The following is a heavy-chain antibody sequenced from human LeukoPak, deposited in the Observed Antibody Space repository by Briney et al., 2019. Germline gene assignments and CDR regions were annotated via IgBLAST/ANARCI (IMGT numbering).Heavy chain of an antibody. CDR3: AKSIAVAGADY. J-gene: IGHJ4*02. D-gene: IGHD6-19*01. V-gene: IGHV1-2*06. CDR2: INPNSGGT. CDR1: GFTFTSHD. Sequence: ASVKVSCKASGFTFTSHDYNWVRQATGQGLEWMGRINPNSGGTNYAQKFQGRVTMTRDTSISTAYMELSRLRSDDTAVYYCAKSIAVAGADYWGQGTLVTVSS.